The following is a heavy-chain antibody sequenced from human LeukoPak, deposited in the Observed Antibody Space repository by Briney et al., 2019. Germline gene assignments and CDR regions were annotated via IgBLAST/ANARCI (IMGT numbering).Heavy chain of an antibody. CDR3: ARANEKHSGSYRAVFDY. D-gene: IGHD1-26*01. Sequence: GASVKVSCKASGGTFSTYAINWVRQAPGQGLEWMGGIIPIFGTANYAQKFQDRVTVTTDESTSTAYMELSSLRSGDTAVYYCARANEKHSGSYRAVFDYWGQGTLVTVSS. J-gene: IGHJ4*02. V-gene: IGHV1-69*05. CDR1: GGTFSTYA. CDR2: IIPIFGTA.